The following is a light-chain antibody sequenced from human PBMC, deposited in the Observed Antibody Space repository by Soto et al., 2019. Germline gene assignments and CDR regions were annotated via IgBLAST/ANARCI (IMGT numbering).Light chain of an antibody. CDR3: QQSYSIPIT. CDR1: QSISTY. CDR2: AAS. Sequence: DIQMTQSPSSLSSSVGDRVTITCRASQSISTYLYWYQQKPGKAPKLLIYAASSLQSGVPSRFSGSGSGTDFTLTISSLQPEDFATYHCQQSYSIPITFGQRTRLEIK. V-gene: IGKV1-39*01. J-gene: IGKJ5*01.